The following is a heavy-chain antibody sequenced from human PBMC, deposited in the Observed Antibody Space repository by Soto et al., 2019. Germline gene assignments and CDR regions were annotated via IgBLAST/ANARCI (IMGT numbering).Heavy chain of an antibody. CDR2: ISYHGNNK. CDR1: GFTFSTYG. D-gene: IGHD3-3*01. CDR3: AKDALAVPSTPLQSGFWDY. J-gene: IGHJ4*02. V-gene: IGHV3-33*06. Sequence: QVQLVESGGGVVQPGTSLRLSCTASGFTFSTYGMHWVRQAPGKGLEWVALISYHGNNKYYADSVEGRFTISRDNSQNALHLQLHSLRGADTAVYYRAKDALAVPSTPLQSGFWDYWGQGTLVSVSS.